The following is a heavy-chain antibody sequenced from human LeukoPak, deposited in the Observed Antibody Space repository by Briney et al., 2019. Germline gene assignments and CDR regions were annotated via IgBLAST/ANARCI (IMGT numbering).Heavy chain of an antibody. J-gene: IGHJ6*03. V-gene: IGHV4-59*01. CDR2: IYYSGST. Sequence: SETLSLTCTVSGGSISSYYWSWIRQPPGKGLEWIGYIYYSGSTNYNPSLKSRVTISVDTSKNQFSLKLSSVTAADTAVYYCARDGMMKGYSGYYYYMDVWGKGTTVTVSS. D-gene: IGHD2-15*01. CDR1: GGSISSYY. CDR3: ARDGMMKGYSGYYYYMDV.